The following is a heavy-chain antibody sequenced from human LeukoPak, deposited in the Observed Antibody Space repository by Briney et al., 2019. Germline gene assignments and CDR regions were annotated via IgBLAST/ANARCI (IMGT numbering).Heavy chain of an antibody. CDR1: GYSFTSYW. D-gene: IGHD6-6*01. CDR3: ARQQYSSSSLFDY. V-gene: IGHV5-51*01. Sequence: GESLKISCKGSGYSFTSYWIGWVRQMPGKGLEWMGTIYPGDSDTRYSPSFQGQVTISADKSISTAYLQWSSLKASDTAMYYCARQQYSSSSLFDYWGQGTLVTVSS. CDR2: IYPGDSDT. J-gene: IGHJ4*02.